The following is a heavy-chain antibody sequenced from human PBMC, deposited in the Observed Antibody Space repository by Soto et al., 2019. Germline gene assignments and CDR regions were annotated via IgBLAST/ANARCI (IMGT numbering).Heavy chain of an antibody. V-gene: IGHV1-18*01. Sequence: ASVKVSCTASGYTFTSYGISWVRQAPGQGLEWMGWISAYNGSTNYAQKLQGRVTMTTDTSTSAAYMELRSLRSDDTAVYYCARDVGYGLIDYWGQGTLVTVSS. J-gene: IGHJ4*02. D-gene: IGHD5-18*01. CDR3: ARDVGYGLIDY. CDR1: GYTFTSYG. CDR2: ISAYNGST.